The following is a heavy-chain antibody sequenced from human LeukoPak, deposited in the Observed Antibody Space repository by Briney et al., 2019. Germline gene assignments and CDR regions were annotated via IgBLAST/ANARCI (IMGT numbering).Heavy chain of an antibody. CDR1: GYTFTSYG. CDR2: ISAYNGNT. V-gene: IGHV1-18*01. D-gene: IGHD3-22*01. CDR3: ASHRSDDSSGYHDY. Sequence: ASVKVSCKASGYTFTSYGISWVRQAPGQGLEWMGWISAYNGNTNYAQKLQGRVTMTTDTSTSTAYMELRSLRSDDTAVYYCASHRSDDSSGYHDYWGQGTLVTVSS. J-gene: IGHJ4*02.